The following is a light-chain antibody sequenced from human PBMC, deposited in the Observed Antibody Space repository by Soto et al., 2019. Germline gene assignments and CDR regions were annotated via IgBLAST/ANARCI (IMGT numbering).Light chain of an antibody. V-gene: IGLV2-14*01. CDR1: SSDVGTYNF. Sequence: QSALTQPASVSGSPGQSITISCTGTSSDVGTYNFVSWYQQHPGKAPKLMIYDVSNRPSGVSNRFSGSKSGNTASLTISGLQAEEEADYYCSSYTTSSTKVFGTGTKLTVL. CDR3: SSYTTSSTKV. J-gene: IGLJ1*01. CDR2: DVS.